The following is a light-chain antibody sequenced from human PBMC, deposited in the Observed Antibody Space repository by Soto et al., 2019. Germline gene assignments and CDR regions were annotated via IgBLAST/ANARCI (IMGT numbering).Light chain of an antibody. Sequence: QSVLTQPASVSGSPGQSITTSCTGTITDVGSSNYVSWYKQHPGKAPKLMIYDVSNRPSGVSNRFSGSKSGNTASLTISGLQAEDEADYYCSSYTTTSTWVFGGGTKVTVL. J-gene: IGLJ2*01. CDR2: DVS. CDR3: SSYTTTSTWV. CDR1: ITDVGSSNY. V-gene: IGLV2-14*01.